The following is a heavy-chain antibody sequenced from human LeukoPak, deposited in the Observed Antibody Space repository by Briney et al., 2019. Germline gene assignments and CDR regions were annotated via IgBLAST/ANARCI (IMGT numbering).Heavy chain of an antibody. CDR2: IKQDGSEK. J-gene: IGHJ4*02. CDR3: ARDLLGYSGYDYPHYFDY. CDR1: GFTFSSYW. D-gene: IGHD5-12*01. V-gene: IGHV3-7*01. Sequence: PGGSLRLSCAASGFTFSSYWMSWVRQAPGKGLEWVANIKQDGSEKYYVDSVKGRFTISRDNAKNSLYLQMNSLRAEDTAVYYCARDLLGYSGYDYPHYFDYWGQGTLVTVSS.